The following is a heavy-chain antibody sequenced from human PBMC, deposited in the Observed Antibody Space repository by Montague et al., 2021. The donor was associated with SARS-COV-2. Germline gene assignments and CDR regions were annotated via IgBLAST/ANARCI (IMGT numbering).Heavy chain of an antibody. V-gene: IGHV4-4*07. CDR2: IYSDGDT. Sequence: SETLSLTCTVSGASMSGYHWSWIRQPAGKALEWIGRIYSDGDTTXXPSXKGRLTMSVDTSERQFSLKMTSVCAADTAIYYCARGSEYYYHPFDYWGHGNLVTVSS. CDR3: ARGSEYYYHPFDY. D-gene: IGHD2/OR15-2a*01. CDR1: GASMSGYH. J-gene: IGHJ4*01.